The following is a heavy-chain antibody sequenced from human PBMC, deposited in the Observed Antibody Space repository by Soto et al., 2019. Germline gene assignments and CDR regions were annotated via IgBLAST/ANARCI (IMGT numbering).Heavy chain of an antibody. CDR2: FDPEDGET. CDR3: ATWGELGYCSGGSCYTTLSFDY. V-gene: IGHV1-24*01. CDR1: GYTLTELS. Sequence: EASVKVSCKVSGYTLTELSMHWVRQAPGKGLEWMGGFDPEDGETIYAQKFQGRVTMTEDTSTDTAYMELSSLRSEDTAVYYCATWGELGYCSGGSCYTTLSFDYWGQGTLVTVSS. J-gene: IGHJ4*02. D-gene: IGHD2-15*01.